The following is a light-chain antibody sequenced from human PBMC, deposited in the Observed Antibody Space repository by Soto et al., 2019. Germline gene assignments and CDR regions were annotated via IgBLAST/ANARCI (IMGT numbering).Light chain of an antibody. CDR1: QNIKNN. J-gene: IGKJ5*01. CDR3: QQYNDWPLIT. Sequence: EIVMTQSPGTLSVSPGEGATLSCSASQNIKNNLAWYQQKPGQGPRLLIFGTSSRATGIPARFSGSGSGTLFTLTITSLQSEDFAVYFCQQYNDWPLITFGQGTRLEIK. V-gene: IGKV3-15*01. CDR2: GTS.